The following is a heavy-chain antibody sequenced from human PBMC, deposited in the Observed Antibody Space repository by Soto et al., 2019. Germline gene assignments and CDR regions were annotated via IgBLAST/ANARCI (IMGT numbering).Heavy chain of an antibody. CDR2: IIPIFGTA. CDR1: GGTFSSYA. V-gene: IGHV1-69*01. D-gene: IGHD3-10*01. CDR3: ASGNYYGSGSYYTGY. J-gene: IGHJ4*02. Sequence: QVQLVQYGAELKKPGSSVKVSCNASGGTFSSYAISWVRQAPGQGLEWMVWIIPIFGTANYAQKFHGRVTITADESTSTAYRELRSLRSADTAVYYCASGNYYGSGSYYTGYWGQGTLVTVSS.